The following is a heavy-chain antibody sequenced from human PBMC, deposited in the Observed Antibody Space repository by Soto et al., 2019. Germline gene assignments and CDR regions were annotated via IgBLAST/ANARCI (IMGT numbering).Heavy chain of an antibody. CDR1: GGTFSSYA. CDR2: IIPIFGAA. V-gene: IGHV1-69*06. J-gene: IGHJ4*02. Sequence: QVQLVQSGAEVKNPGSSLTVSCKASGGTFSSYAISWVRQAPGQGLEWMGGIIPIFGAAIYAQKFKGRVTITADKSTNTAYMEMSSLRSEDTAMYYCARGPAWFGKFLPHYFDYWGQGTLVTVSS. D-gene: IGHD3-10*01. CDR3: ARGPAWFGKFLPHYFDY.